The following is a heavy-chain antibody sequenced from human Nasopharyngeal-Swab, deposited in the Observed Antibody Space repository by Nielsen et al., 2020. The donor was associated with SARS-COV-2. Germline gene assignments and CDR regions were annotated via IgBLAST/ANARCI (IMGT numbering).Heavy chain of an antibody. D-gene: IGHD3-9*01. J-gene: IGHJ6*03. CDR3: ARSTYYDILTGYLRGYCYYMDV. CDR1: GFSLSNARMG. V-gene: IGHV2-26*01. CDR2: IFSNDEK. Sequence: SGPTLVKPTETLTLTCTVSGFSLSNARMGVSWIRQPPGKALEWLAHIFSNDEKSYSTSLKSRLTISKDTSKSQVVLTMTNMDPVDTATYYCARSTYYDILTGYLRGYCYYMDVWGKGTTVTVSS.